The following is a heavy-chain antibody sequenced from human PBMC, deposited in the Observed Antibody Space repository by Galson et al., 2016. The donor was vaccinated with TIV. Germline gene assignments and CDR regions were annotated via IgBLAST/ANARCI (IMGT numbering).Heavy chain of an antibody. Sequence: SETLSLTCAVSGYSIKSGYFWGWIRQPPGKGLQWIGSIYESGTTYSHPSLKGRLTMSVDTSKNHFSLKLSSVTAADPAVYYCMREGSTVTMHHYFGMDVWAQGTSVTVSS. CDR1: GYSIKSGYF. V-gene: IGHV4-38-2*02. J-gene: IGHJ6*02. CDR2: IYESGTT. D-gene: IGHD4-17*01. CDR3: MREGSTVTMHHYFGMDV.